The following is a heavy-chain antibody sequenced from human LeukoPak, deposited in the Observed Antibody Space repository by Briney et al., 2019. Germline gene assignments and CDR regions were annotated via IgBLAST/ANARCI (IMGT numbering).Heavy chain of an antibody. V-gene: IGHV1-69*13. J-gene: IGHJ4*02. CDR1: GGTFSSYA. CDR3: ARGGDELRFYYFDY. D-gene: IGHD3-10*01. Sequence: SVKVSCKASGGTFSSYAISWVRQAPGQGLEWMGGIIPIFGTANYAQKFQGRVTITADESTSTAYMELSSLRSEDTVVYYCARGGDELRFYYFDYWGQGTLVTVSS. CDR2: IIPIFGTA.